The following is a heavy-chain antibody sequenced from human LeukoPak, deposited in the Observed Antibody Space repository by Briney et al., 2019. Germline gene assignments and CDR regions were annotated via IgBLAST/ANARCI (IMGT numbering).Heavy chain of an antibody. CDR1: GGSISSYY. J-gene: IGHJ6*03. D-gene: IGHD2-2*01. Sequence: SETLSLTCTVSGGSISSYYWSWIRQPAGKGLEWIGRINTSGSTNYNPSLKSRVTMSVDTSKNQFSLKLSSVTAANTTVYYCAGGLSSIGLGYYYYYYMDVWGKGTTVTVSS. CDR3: AGGLSSIGLGYYYYYYMDV. CDR2: INTSGST. V-gene: IGHV4-4*07.